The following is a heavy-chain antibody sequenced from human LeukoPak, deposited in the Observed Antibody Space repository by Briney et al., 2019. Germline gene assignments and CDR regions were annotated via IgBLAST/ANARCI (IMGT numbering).Heavy chain of an antibody. CDR1: GFTFSSYW. CDR2: IKQDGSEK. J-gene: IGHJ6*03. D-gene: IGHD3-3*01. V-gene: IGHV3-7*01. Sequence: PGGSLRLSCAASGFTFSSYWMSWVRQAPGKGLEWVANIKQDGSEKYYVDSVKGRFTISRDNAKNSLYLQMNSLRAEDTAVYYCARATSYYDFWSGTYYYYYMDVWGKGTTVTVSS. CDR3: ARATSYYDFWSGTYYYYYMDV.